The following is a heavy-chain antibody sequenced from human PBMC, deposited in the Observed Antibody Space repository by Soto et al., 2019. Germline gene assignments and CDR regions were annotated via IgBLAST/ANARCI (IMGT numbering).Heavy chain of an antibody. CDR1: GGSISSGGYY. J-gene: IGHJ4*02. Sequence: SETLSLTCTVSGGSISSGGYYWSWIRQHPGKGLEWIGYIYYSGSTYYNPSLKSRVTISVDTSKNQFSLKLSSVTAADTAVYYCARSVSGGSCTHDYWGQGTLVTVSS. D-gene: IGHD2-15*01. CDR3: ARSVSGGSCTHDY. V-gene: IGHV4-31*03. CDR2: IYYSGST.